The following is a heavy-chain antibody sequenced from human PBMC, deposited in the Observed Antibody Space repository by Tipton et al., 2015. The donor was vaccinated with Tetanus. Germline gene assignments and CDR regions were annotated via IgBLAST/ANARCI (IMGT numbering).Heavy chain of an antibody. J-gene: IGHJ5*02. Sequence: QMQLVQSGAEVKKPGASVKVSCKASGYAFTTYGLNWVRQAPGQGLEWMGWISPYNGNTNYAQKFQGRVTMTTDTSTATVYMEVRSLRSDDTAIYYCARDVSYGDGRIGWFDPWGQGTLVTVSS. D-gene: IGHD4-17*01. CDR2: ISPYNGNT. CDR3: ARDVSYGDGRIGWFDP. V-gene: IGHV1-18*04. CDR1: GYAFTTYG.